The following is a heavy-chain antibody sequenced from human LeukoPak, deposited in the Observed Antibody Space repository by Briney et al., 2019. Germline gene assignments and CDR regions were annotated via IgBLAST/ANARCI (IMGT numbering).Heavy chain of an antibody. CDR1: GFTFSDYA. V-gene: IGHV3-30-3*01. J-gene: IGHJ4*02. Sequence: GGSLRLSCAASGFTFSDYAMHWVRQAPGKGLEWVAVISKDGSDKYYPGSVRGRFTISRDNSKNTIYLQMDSLRAEDTAIYYCARDYWWNYDYWGQGTLVSVSS. CDR2: ISKDGSDK. CDR3: ARDYWWNYDY. D-gene: IGHD1-7*01.